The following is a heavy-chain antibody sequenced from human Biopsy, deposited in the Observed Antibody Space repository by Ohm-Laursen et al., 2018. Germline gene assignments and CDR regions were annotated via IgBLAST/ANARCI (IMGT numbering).Heavy chain of an antibody. Sequence: SDTLSLTCTVSDGSFTGHYWSWIRQPPGKGLEWIGHISYTGYTSYNASLKSRVTISVDTSRNHFSLRLSSLTAADTAVYYCAGGSNDFGGLYFPRWGQGALLTVSS. D-gene: IGHD4-23*01. J-gene: IGHJ4*02. CDR3: AGGSNDFGGLYFPR. CDR1: DGSFTGHY. CDR2: ISYTGYT. V-gene: IGHV4-59*11.